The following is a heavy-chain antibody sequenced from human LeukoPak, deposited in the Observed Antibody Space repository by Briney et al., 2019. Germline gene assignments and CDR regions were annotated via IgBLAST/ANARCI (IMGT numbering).Heavy chain of an antibody. CDR3: ARGHYYDSSGYYVGSY. CDR1: GFTFDDYG. V-gene: IGHV3-20*04. J-gene: IGHJ4*02. Sequence: GGSLRLSCAASGFTFDDYGMSWVRQAPGKGLEWVSGINWNGGSTGYADSVKGRFTISRDNAKNSLYLQMNSLRAEDTAVYYCARGHYYDSSGYYVGSYWGQGTLVTVSS. D-gene: IGHD3-22*01. CDR2: INWNGGST.